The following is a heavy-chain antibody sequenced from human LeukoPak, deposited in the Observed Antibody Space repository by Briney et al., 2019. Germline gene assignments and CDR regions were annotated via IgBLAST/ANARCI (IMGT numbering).Heavy chain of an antibody. CDR1: GFTFSSYA. Sequence: GGSLRLSCAASGFTFSSYAMNWVRQAPGKGLEWVASVNTVSSYIYYADSMRGRFTISRDNAKNSLFLQMNSLRAEDTAVYYCARLRRNSDRSDFFYYYDHWGQGTLVTVSS. V-gene: IGHV3-21*01. D-gene: IGHD3-22*01. CDR3: ARLRRNSDRSDFFYYYDH. CDR2: VNTVSSYI. J-gene: IGHJ4*02.